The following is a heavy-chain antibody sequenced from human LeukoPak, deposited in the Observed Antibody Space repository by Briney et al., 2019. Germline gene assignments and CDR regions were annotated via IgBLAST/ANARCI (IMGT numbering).Heavy chain of an antibody. CDR2: IASDGSST. CDR3: ARRIYDFWSGYDY. CDR1: GFTFSSYW. V-gene: IGHV3-74*01. Sequence: GGSLRLSCAASGFTFSSYWMNWVRQAPGKGLVWVSRIASDGSSTTYADSVKGRFSISRDNAKNTLYLQMNSLRVEDTAVYYCARRIYDFWSGYDYWGREPWSPSPQ. D-gene: IGHD3-3*01. J-gene: IGHJ4*02.